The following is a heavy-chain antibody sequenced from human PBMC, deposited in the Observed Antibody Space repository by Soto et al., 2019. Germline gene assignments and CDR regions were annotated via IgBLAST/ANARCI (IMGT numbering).Heavy chain of an antibody. V-gene: IGHV3-23*01. CDR1: GFTFSSYA. D-gene: IGHD2-15*01. Sequence: GGSLRLSCAASGFTFSSYAMSWVRQAPGKGLEWVSAISGSGGSTYYADSVEGRFTISRDNSKNTLYLQLNSLRAEDTAVYYCAKDRGDEEYCSGGSCYPAWFDPWGQGTLVTVSS. J-gene: IGHJ5*02. CDR2: ISGSGGST. CDR3: AKDRGDEEYCSGGSCYPAWFDP.